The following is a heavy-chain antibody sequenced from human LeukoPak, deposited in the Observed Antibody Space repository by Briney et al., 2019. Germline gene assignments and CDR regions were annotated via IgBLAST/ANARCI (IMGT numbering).Heavy chain of an antibody. J-gene: IGHJ4*02. Sequence: GASVKVSCKASGYTFTSYGISWVRQAPGQGLEWMGWISAYNGDTDYAQKLQDRLTMTTDTSTGTAYMELRSLRSDDTAVYYCAREALYSSGCNFDYWGQGTLVTVSS. V-gene: IGHV1-18*01. CDR1: GYTFTSYG. CDR2: ISAYNGDT. D-gene: IGHD6-19*01. CDR3: AREALYSSGCNFDY.